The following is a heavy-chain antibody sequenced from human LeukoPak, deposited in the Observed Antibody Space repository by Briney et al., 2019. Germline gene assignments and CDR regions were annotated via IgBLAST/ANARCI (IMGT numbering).Heavy chain of an antibody. CDR1: GGSISSSSYY. CDR2: IYYSGST. Sequence: SETLSLTCTVSGGSISSSSYYWGWIRQPPGKGLEWIGSIYYSGSTNYNPSLKSRVTISADTSKNQFSLKLNSLTTADTAVYYCTRGAGWLIDYWGQGILVTVSS. V-gene: IGHV4-39*07. CDR3: TRGAGWLIDY. J-gene: IGHJ4*02. D-gene: IGHD3-16*01.